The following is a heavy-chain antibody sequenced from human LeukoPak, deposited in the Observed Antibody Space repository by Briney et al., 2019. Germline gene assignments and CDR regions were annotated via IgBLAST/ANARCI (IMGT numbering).Heavy chain of an antibody. CDR2: ISGDGGST. CDR1: GFTFDDYA. V-gene: IGHV3-43*02. D-gene: IGHD3-3*01. Sequence: PGGSLRLSCAASGFTFDDYAMHWVRQAPGKGLEWVSLISGDGGSTYYADSVKGQFTISRDNSKNSLYLQMNSLRTEDTALYYCAKDILTFDDFWSGYDYWGQGTLVTVSS. J-gene: IGHJ4*02. CDR3: AKDILTFDDFWSGYDY.